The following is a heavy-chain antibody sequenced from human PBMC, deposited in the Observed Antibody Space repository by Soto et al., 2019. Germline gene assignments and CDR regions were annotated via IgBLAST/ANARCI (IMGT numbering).Heavy chain of an antibody. CDR3: AKATATGGGAFDI. Sequence: GGSLRLSCAASGFICSSYDMSWLRQAPGKGLEWVSTILVDGRTFYVDSVKGRFTISRDSSQNTVYLQMNSLTAGDTALYYCAKATATGGGAFDICGQGTMVTV. CDR2: ILVDGRT. CDR1: GFICSSYD. V-gene: IGHV3-23*01. J-gene: IGHJ3*02. D-gene: IGHD2-8*02.